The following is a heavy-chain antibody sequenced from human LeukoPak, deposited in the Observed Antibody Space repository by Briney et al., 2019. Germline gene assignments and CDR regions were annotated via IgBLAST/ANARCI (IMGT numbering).Heavy chain of an antibody. D-gene: IGHD6-13*01. CDR2: IYYSGST. V-gene: IGHV4-39*01. Sequence: SETLSLTCTVSGVSISSSSYYWGWIRQPPGKGLEWIGSIYYSGSTYYNPSLKSRVTISVDTSKNQFSLKLSSVTAADTAVYYCPYSSSWLGSFDYWGQGTLVTVSS. CDR1: GVSISSSSYY. J-gene: IGHJ4*02. CDR3: PYSSSWLGSFDY.